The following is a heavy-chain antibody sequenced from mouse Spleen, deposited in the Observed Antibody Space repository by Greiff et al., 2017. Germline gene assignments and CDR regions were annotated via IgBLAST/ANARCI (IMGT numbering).Heavy chain of an antibody. CDR3: ARQGGYRVYYFDY. Sequence: EVKLMESGGGLVQPGGSLKLSCATSGFTFSDYYMYWVRQTPEKRLEWVAYISNGGGSTYYPDTVKGRFTISRDNAKNTLYLQMSRLKSEDTAMYYCARQGGYRVYYFDYWGQGTTLTVSS. V-gene: IGHV5-12*02. J-gene: IGHJ2*01. CDR2: ISNGGGST. D-gene: IGHD2-2*01. CDR1: GFTFSDYY.